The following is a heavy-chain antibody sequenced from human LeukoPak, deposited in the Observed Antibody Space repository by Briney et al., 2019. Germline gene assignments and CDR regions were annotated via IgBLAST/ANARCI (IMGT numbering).Heavy chain of an antibody. CDR1: GYTFTAYY. J-gene: IGHJ6*03. CDR3: ARDPVEMPDYYYYMDV. V-gene: IGHV1-46*01. CDR2: INPSGGST. Sequence: GASVKVSCKASGYTFTAYYIHWVRQAPGQGLEWMGIINPSGGSTSYAQKFQGRVTMTRDTSTSTVYMELSSLRSEDTAVYYCARDPVEMPDYYYYMDVWGKGTTVTISS. D-gene: IGHD1-1*01.